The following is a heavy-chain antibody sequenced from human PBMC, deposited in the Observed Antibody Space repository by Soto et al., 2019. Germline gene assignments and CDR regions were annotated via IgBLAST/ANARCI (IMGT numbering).Heavy chain of an antibody. Sequence: GESLNISCKGSGYSVTSYLIGWVRQMPGKGLEWMGIIYPGDSDTRYSPSFQGQVTISADKSISTAYLQWSSLKASDTAMYYCARAPYYYYDSSGYYGYGMDVWGQGTTVTSP. CDR2: IYPGDSDT. V-gene: IGHV5-51*01. D-gene: IGHD3-22*01. CDR3: ARAPYYYYDSSGYYGYGMDV. CDR1: GYSVTSYL. J-gene: IGHJ6*02.